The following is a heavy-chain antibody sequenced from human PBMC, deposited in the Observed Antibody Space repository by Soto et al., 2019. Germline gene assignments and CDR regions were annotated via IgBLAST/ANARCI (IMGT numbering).Heavy chain of an antibody. D-gene: IGHD3-22*01. CDR3: STSANYYDTRRYRGYFDV. V-gene: IGHV3-15*01. CDR1: GFTFSSYA. Sequence: EVQLLESGGGLVQPGGSLRLSCAASGFTFSSYAMSWVRQAPGKGLEWVARIKSKTDGGTADYPAPVRGRFIISRDDSASTLYLQVNSLKTEDTAVYYCSTSANYYDTRRYRGYFDVWGRGTLVTVSS. J-gene: IGHJ2*01. CDR2: IKSKTDGGTA.